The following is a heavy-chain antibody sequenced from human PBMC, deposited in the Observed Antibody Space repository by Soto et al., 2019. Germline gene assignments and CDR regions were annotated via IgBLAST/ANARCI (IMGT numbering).Heavy chain of an antibody. Sequence: VKVSCKASGGTFGSYSITWVRQAPGQRLEWMGEIIPLLRTVNYAQKFQDRVTITGDRSTSTVYMALSSLRSDDTAVYYCARDPVDLFGYMDVWGQGTTVTSP. D-gene: IGHD6-25*01. CDR2: IIPLLRTV. CDR3: ARDPVDLFGYMDV. V-gene: IGHV1-69*08. CDR1: GGTFGSYS. J-gene: IGHJ6*02.